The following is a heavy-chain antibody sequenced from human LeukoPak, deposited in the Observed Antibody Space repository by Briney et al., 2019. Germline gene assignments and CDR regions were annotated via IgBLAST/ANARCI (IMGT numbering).Heavy chain of an antibody. V-gene: IGHV3-23*01. CDR3: AKVGDSSGYYFDY. CDR2: ISGSGGST. CDR1: GFTFSSYA. J-gene: IGHJ4*02. D-gene: IGHD3-22*01. Sequence: GGSLRLSCAASGFTFSSYAMCWVRQAPGKGLEWVSAISGSGGSTYYADSVKGRFTISRDNSKNTLYLQMNSLRAEDTAVYYCAKVGDSSGYYFDYWGQGTLVTVSS.